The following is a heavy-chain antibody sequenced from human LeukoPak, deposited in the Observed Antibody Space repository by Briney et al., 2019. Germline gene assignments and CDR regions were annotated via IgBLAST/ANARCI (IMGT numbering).Heavy chain of an antibody. V-gene: IGHV7-4-1*02. D-gene: IGHD3-10*01. CDR1: GYTFTSYA. CDR2: VNTNTGNP. J-gene: IGHJ4*02. CDR3: ARPYYGSGSYYPY. Sequence: ASVKVSCKASGYTFTSYAMNWVRQAPGQGLEWMGWVNTNTGNPTYAQGFTGRFVFSLDTSVSTAYLQISSLKAGDTAVYYCARPYYGSGSYYPYWGQGTLVTVSS.